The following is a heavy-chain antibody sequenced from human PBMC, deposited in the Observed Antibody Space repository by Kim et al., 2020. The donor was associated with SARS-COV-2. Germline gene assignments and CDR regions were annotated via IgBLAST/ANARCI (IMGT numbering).Heavy chain of an antibody. D-gene: IGHD3-16*01. CDR3: ARETNWGGNNY. CDR2: INPNSGGT. V-gene: IGHV1-2*06. J-gene: IGHJ4*02. Sequence: ASVKVSCKASGYTFTGYYIHWVRQAPGQGLEWMGRINPNSGGTNYAQKFQGRVTMTRDTSISTVYMELSRLTSDDTAVYYCARETNWGGNNYWGQGTLVTVSS. CDR1: GYTFTGYY.